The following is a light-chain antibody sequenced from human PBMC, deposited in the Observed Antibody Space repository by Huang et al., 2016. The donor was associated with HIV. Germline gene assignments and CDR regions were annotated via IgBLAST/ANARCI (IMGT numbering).Light chain of an antibody. V-gene: IGKV1-5*03. Sequence: DIQMAQSPSTLSASVGDRVTITCRASQSINSWLAWYQQKPGKAPKLLIYKASTLETGVPSRFSGSGSWTEFTLTLSSLQPDDFATYYCQQYSSYSTFGQGTKVEMK. CDR2: KAS. J-gene: IGKJ1*01. CDR1: QSINSW. CDR3: QQYSSYST.